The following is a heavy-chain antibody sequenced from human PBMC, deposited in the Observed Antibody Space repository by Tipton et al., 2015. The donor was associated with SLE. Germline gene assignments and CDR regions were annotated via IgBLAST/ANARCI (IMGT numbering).Heavy chain of an antibody. CDR3: ATDYYDSSGYPTFFDY. D-gene: IGHD3-22*01. V-gene: IGHV3-48*03. Sequence: SLRLSCAASGFTFSSYEMNWVRQAPGKGLEWVSYISSSGGTIYYADSVKGRFTISRDNGKNSLYLQMNSLRAEDTAVYYCATDYYDSSGYPTFFDYWGQGPLVTVSS. CDR2: ISSSGGTI. J-gene: IGHJ4*02. CDR1: GFTFSSYE.